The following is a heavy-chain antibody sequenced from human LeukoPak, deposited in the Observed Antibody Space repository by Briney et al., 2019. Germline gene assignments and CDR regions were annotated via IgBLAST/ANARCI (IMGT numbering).Heavy chain of an antibody. V-gene: IGHV3-48*01. J-gene: IGHJ6*03. CDR3: AKVAAAVLLLYYYYYMDV. CDR2: ISSSSSTI. CDR1: GFTFSSYS. D-gene: IGHD6-13*01. Sequence: GGSLRLSCAASGFTFSSYSMNWVRQAPGKGLEWVSYISSSSSTIYYADSVKGRFTISRDNAKNSLYLQMNSLRAEDTAVYYCAKVAAAVLLLYYYYYMDVWGKGTTVTVSS.